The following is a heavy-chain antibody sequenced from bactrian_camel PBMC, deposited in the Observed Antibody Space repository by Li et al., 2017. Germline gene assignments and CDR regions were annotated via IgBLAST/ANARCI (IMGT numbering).Heavy chain of an antibody. V-gene: IGHV3S31*01. CDR3: AADPSRELWVGYPPYKY. Sequence: VQLVESGGGLVQPGGSLRLSCAASGFTFSNYAMSWVRQAPGKGLEWVSGINPDGGITYYADSVKGRFTISRDNAKNTLYLQMITLKTEDTAVYYCAADPSRELWVGYPPYKYWGQGTQVTVS. CDR2: INPDGGIT. D-gene: IGHD5*01. CDR1: GFTFSNYA. J-gene: IGHJ4*01.